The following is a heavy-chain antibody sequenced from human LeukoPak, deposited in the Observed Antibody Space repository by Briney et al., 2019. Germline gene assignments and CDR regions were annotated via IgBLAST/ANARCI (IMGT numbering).Heavy chain of an antibody. CDR1: GGSFSGYY. D-gene: IGHD6-19*01. V-gene: IGHV3-23*01. CDR2: ISGSGGST. CDR3: AKDLTYSSGWYFDY. J-gene: IGHJ4*02. Sequence: ETLSLTCAVYGGSFSGYYWSWIRQPPGKGLEWVSAISGSGGSTYYADSVKGRFTISRDNSKNTLYLQMNSLRAEDTAVYYCAKDLTYSSGWYFDYWGQGTLVTVSS.